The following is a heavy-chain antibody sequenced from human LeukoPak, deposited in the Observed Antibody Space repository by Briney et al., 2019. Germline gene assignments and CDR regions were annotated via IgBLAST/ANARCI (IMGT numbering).Heavy chain of an antibody. CDR3: IVGATEPPRYYYYGMDV. D-gene: IGHD1-26*01. CDR2: IIPILGIA. V-gene: IGHV1-69*04. J-gene: IGHJ6*02. Sequence: SVRVSCKASGGTFSSCAISWVRQAPGQGLEWMGRIIPILGIANYAQKFQGRVTITADKSTSTAYMELSSLRSEDTAVYYCIVGATEPPRYYYYGMDVWGQGTTVPVSS. CDR1: GGTFSSCA.